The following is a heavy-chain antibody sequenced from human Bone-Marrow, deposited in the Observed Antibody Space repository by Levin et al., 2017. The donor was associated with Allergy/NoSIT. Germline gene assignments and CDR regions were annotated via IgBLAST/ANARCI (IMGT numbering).Heavy chain of an antibody. CDR2: IIPIFGTA. CDR3: AREVQYWFDP. V-gene: IGHV1-69*01. J-gene: IGHJ5*02. CDR1: GGTFSSYA. D-gene: IGHD4-11*01. Sequence: KISCKASGGTFSSYAISWVRQAPGQGLEWMGGIIPIFGTANYAQKFQGRVTITADESTSTAYMELSSLRSEDTAVYYCAREVQYWFDPWGQGTLVTVSS.